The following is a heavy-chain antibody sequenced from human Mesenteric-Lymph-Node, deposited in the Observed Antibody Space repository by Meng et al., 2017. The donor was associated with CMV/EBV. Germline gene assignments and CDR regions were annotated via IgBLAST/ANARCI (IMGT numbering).Heavy chain of an antibody. V-gene: IGHV3-23*01. Sequence: SCKASGGTFSSYALSWVRQVPGKGLEWVSSISASDYTYYAESVKGRFALSRDNSKNTLLLQMNSLRVEDTAVYYCVVASDGTFPFDYWGQGTLVTVSS. CDR3: VVASDGTFPFDY. J-gene: IGHJ4*02. CDR1: GGTFSSYA. CDR2: ISASDYT. D-gene: IGHD6-13*01.